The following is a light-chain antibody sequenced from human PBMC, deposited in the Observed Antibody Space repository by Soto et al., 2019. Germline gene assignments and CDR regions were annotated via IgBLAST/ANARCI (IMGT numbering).Light chain of an antibody. CDR2: EVT. V-gene: IGLV2-23*02. Sequence: QSVLTQPAAVSGSPGQSITISCTGTNSNVGNYNLVSWYKKHPGRAPTLLIYEVTKRPSGVSNRFSASNSGNTACLTISGLQAEDEADYSCCSYAGRSDYVFGTGTKVTVL. CDR3: CSYAGRSDYV. J-gene: IGLJ1*01. CDR1: NSNVGNYNL.